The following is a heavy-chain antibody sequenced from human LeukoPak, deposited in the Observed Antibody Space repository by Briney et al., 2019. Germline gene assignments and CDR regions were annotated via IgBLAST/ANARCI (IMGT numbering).Heavy chain of an antibody. J-gene: IGHJ4*02. D-gene: IGHD1-26*01. V-gene: IGHV4-4*07. Sequence: SETLSLTCTVSGGSISSYYWRWIRQPAGKGLEWIGRIHVSGSTNYIPSLKSRVTMSVDTSKNQFSLKLSSVTAADTAIYYCARGRPYSASYYDSDYWGQGTLVTVSS. CDR3: ARGRPYSASYYDSDY. CDR2: IHVSGST. CDR1: GGSISSYY.